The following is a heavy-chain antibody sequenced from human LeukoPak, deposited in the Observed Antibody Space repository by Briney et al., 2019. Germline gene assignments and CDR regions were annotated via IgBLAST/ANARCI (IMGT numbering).Heavy chain of an antibody. CDR1: GYTFTSYA. D-gene: IGHD1-20*01. Sequence: GASVKVSCKASGYTFTSYAISWVRQAPGQGLEWMGGIIPIFGTANYAQKFQGRVTITTDESTSTAYMELSSLRSEDTAVYYCAREGNWNYLDYWGQGTLVTVSS. CDR2: IIPIFGTA. V-gene: IGHV1-69*05. CDR3: AREGNWNYLDY. J-gene: IGHJ4*02.